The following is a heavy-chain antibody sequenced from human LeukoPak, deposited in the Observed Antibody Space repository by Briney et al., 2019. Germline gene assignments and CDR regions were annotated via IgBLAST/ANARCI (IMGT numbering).Heavy chain of an antibody. Sequence: GGSLRRSCAASGFTFSSYAMSWVRQAPGKGLEWVSAISGSGGSTYYADSVKGRFTISRDNSKNTLYLQMNSLRAEDTAVYYCAKSSYYDFWSGYPSYYFDYWGQGTLVTVSS. CDR2: ISGSGGST. CDR1: GFTFSSYA. J-gene: IGHJ4*02. D-gene: IGHD3-3*01. V-gene: IGHV3-23*01. CDR3: AKSSYYDFWSGYPSYYFDY.